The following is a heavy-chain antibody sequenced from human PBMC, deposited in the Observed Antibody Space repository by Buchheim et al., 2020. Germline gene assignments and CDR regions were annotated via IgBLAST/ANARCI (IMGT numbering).Heavy chain of an antibody. CDR2: IIPLFGTA. CDR1: GGTFSSYA. D-gene: IGHD6-19*01. CDR3: ARDLGDYSSGWSSDINWFDP. Sequence: QVQLVQSGAEVKKPGSSVKVSCKASGGTFSSYAISWVRQAPGQGLEWMGGIIPLFGTANYAQKFQGRVTITADESQSTAHLELSSLRSEDTAVYYCARDLGDYSSGWSSDINWFDPWGQGTL. V-gene: IGHV1-69*01. J-gene: IGHJ5*02.